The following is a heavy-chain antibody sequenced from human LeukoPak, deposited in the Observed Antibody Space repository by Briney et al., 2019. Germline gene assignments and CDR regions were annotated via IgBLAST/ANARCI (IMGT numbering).Heavy chain of an antibody. D-gene: IGHD3-9*01. CDR1: GGTFSSYA. CDR3: AREHDILTGFYFDY. Sequence: ASVKVSCKASGGTFSSYAIRWVRQAPGQGLELMGRIIPIFGTANYAQKFQGRVTITTDESTSTAYMELSSLRSEDTSVYYCAREHDILTGFYFDYWGQGTLVTVSS. V-gene: IGHV1-69*05. J-gene: IGHJ4*02. CDR2: IIPIFGTA.